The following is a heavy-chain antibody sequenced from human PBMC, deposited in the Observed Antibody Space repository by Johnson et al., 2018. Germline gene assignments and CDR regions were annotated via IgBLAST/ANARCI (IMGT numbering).Heavy chain of an antibody. D-gene: IGHD2-2*01. J-gene: IGHJ6*03. CDR2: ISYDGSNK. CDR1: GFTFSSYA. Sequence: VQLVETGGGVVQPGRSLRLSCAASGFTFSSYAMHWVRQAPGKGLEWVAVISYDGSNKYYADSVKGRFTISRDNSKNTLYLQMNSLRAEDTAVYYCASGGVFSSTSCYGVMDVWGKGTTVTVSS. CDR3: ASGGVFSSTSCYGVMDV. V-gene: IGHV3-30*04.